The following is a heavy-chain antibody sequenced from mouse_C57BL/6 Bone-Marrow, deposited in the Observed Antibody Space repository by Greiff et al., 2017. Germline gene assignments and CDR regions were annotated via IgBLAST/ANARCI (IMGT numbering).Heavy chain of an antibody. CDR2: INPGSGGT. J-gene: IGHJ2*01. CDR3: ARMGITTGLDY. CDR1: GYAFTNYL. Sequence: VQLQESGAELVRPGTSVKVSCKASGYAFTNYLIEWVKQRPGQGLEWIGVINPGSGGTNYNEQFKGKATLTADKSSSTAYMQLSSLTSEDSSVYFCARMGITTGLDYWGQGTTLTVSS. V-gene: IGHV1-54*01. D-gene: IGHD1-1*01.